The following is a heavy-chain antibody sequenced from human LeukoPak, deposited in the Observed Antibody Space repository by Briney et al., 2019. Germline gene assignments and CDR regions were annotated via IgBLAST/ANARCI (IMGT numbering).Heavy chain of an antibody. V-gene: IGHV1-69*13. D-gene: IGHD3-22*01. J-gene: IGHJ4*02. Sequence: SVKVSCKASGYIFTTYGISWVRQAPGQGLEWMGGIIPIFGTANYAQKFQGRVTITADESTSTAYMELSSLRSEDTAVYYCARADSSGYYYPTDYWGQGTLVTVSS. CDR1: GYIFTTYG. CDR3: ARADSSGYYYPTDY. CDR2: IIPIFGTA.